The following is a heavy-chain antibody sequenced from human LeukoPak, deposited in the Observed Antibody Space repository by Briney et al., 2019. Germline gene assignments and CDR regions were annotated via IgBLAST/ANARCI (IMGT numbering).Heavy chain of an antibody. CDR2: INHSGSA. CDR1: GGSFSGYY. J-gene: IGHJ4*02. D-gene: IGHD3-22*01. V-gene: IGHV4-34*01. Sequence: SETLPLTCAVYGGSFSGYYWSWIRQPPGKGLEWIGEINHSGSANYNPSLKSRVTISVDTSKNQFSLKLSSVTAADTAVYYCARGWTPAMIVVFDYWGQGTLVTVSS. CDR3: ARGWTPAMIVVFDY.